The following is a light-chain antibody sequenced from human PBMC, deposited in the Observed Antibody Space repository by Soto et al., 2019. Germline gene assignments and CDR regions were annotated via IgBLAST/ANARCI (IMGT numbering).Light chain of an antibody. CDR3: QQYGRSLWT. CDR2: AAS. V-gene: IGKV1-39*01. J-gene: IGKJ1*01. Sequence: DIQMTQSPSSLSASVGDRVTITCRASQSISSYLNWYQQKPGKAPKLLIYAASSLQSGVPSRFSGSGSGTDFTLTISRLEPEDFAVYYCQQYGRSLWTFGQGTKVDNK. CDR1: QSISSY.